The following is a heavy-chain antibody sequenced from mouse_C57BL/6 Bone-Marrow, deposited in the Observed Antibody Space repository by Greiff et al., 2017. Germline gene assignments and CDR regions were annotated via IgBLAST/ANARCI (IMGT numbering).Heavy chain of an antibody. CDR1: GYTFTSYG. CDR3: AREELPYAMDY. V-gene: IGHV1-39*01. CDR2: INPNYGTT. Sequence: VQLKQSGAELARPGASVKLSCKASGYTFTSYGISWVKQSNGKSLEWIGVINPNYGTTSYNQKFKGKATLTVDQSSSTAYMQLNSLTSEDSAVYYCAREELPYAMDYWGQGTSVTVSS. J-gene: IGHJ4*01.